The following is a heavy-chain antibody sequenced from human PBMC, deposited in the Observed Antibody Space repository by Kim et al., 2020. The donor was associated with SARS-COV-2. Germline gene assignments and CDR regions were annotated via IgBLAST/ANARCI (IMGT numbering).Heavy chain of an antibody. J-gene: IGHJ4*02. CDR2: ISGSGERT. Sequence: VISGSGERTYYANSVKGRFIISRDNTKYTLYLQMNNLRDEDTAIYCCAFDFWGQGTQVTVTS. CDR3: AFDF. V-gene: IGHV3-23*01.